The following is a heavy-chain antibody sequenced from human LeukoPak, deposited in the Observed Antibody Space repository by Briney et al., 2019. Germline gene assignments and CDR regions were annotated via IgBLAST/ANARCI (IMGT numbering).Heavy chain of an antibody. CDR2: IRYDGSDK. CDR3: AREWSGFGELPDY. CDR1: GFAFSTYG. J-gene: IGHJ4*02. D-gene: IGHD3-10*01. Sequence: GGSLRLSCAASGFAFSTYGMHWVRQAPGKGLEWVAFIRYDGSDKYYADSVKGRFTISRDNAKNTLYLQMNSLRVEDTAVYYCAREWSGFGELPDYWGQGTPVTVSS. V-gene: IGHV3-30*02.